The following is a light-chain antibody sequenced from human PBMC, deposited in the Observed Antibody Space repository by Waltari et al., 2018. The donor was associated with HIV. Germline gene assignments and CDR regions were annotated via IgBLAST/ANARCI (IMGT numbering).Light chain of an antibody. CDR1: SSAVGGHTW. J-gene: IGLJ2*01. Sequence: QSALTQPASVSGSPGQSITISWPGHSSAVGGHTWVSWFQQRPGKAPKLIVYEITRRPSGVSKRFSAAKSGNTASLTISGVQAEDEADYYCSSYTSSSTLVFGVGTKLTVL. V-gene: IGLV2-14*01. CDR3: SSYTSSSTLV. CDR2: EIT.